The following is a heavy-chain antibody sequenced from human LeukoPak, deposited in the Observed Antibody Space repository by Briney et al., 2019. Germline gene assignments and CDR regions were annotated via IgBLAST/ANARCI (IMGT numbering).Heavy chain of an antibody. D-gene: IGHD3-10*01. CDR2: IIPSFGTA. CDR1: GGTFSSYA. Sequence: ASVKVSCKASGGTFSSYAISWVRQAPGQGLEWMGGIIPSFGTANYAQKFQGRGTITTDESTSTAYMELSSLRSEDTAVYYCARAPPTMVRGVYYFDYWGQGTLVTVSS. J-gene: IGHJ4*02. CDR3: ARAPPTMVRGVYYFDY. V-gene: IGHV1-69*05.